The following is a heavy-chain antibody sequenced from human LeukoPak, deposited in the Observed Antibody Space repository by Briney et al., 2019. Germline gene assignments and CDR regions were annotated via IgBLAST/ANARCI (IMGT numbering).Heavy chain of an antibody. Sequence: GGSLRLSCATSGFTFSSYSMNWVRQAPGKGLEWVSSISSSSYIKYADSVKGRFTISRDNAKNSLYLQMNSLRAEDTAVYYCARDPYDILTGYYMDYYYYGMDVWGKGTTVTVSS. CDR3: ARDPYDILTGYYMDYYYYGMDV. V-gene: IGHV3-21*01. D-gene: IGHD3-9*01. J-gene: IGHJ6*04. CDR2: ISSSSYI. CDR1: GFTFSSYS.